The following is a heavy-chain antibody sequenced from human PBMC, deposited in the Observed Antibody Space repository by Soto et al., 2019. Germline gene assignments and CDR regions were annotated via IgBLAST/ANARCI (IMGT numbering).Heavy chain of an antibody. V-gene: IGHV4-4*07. CDR1: GASISGFY. Sequence: PSETLSLTCTVSGASISGFYWSWIRKSAGKGXXXXXXXXXXXXXDXNPSLKSRVMMSVDTSKKQFSLKLRSVTAADTAVYYCVRDGTKTLRDWFDPWGQGISVTVSS. CDR2: XXXXXXX. D-gene: IGHD1-1*01. CDR3: VRDGTKTLRDWFDP. J-gene: IGHJ5*02.